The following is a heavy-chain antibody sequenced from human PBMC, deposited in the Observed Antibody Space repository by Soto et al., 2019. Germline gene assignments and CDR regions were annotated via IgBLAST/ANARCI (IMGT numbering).Heavy chain of an antibody. CDR1: GYTFTSYA. V-gene: IGHV1-3*01. CDR2: INAGNGNT. Sequence: ASVKVSCKASGYTFTSYAMHWVRQAPGQRLEWMGWINAGNGNTKYSQKFQGRFTISRDNAKNSLYLQMNSLRAEDTAVYYCARDYPNYYDSSAPAWGQGTLVTVSS. CDR3: ARDYPNYYDSSAPA. J-gene: IGHJ1*01. D-gene: IGHD3-22*01.